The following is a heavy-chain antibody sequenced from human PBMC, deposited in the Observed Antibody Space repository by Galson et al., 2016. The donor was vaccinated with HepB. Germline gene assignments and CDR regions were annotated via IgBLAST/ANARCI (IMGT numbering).Heavy chain of an antibody. CDR1: GYTFSSYA. CDR3: ARERGAGRSWLNP. Sequence: SVKVSCKAAGYTFSSYAIHWVRQAPGQRLEXMGWVNAGNGNKKYSQNFQGRVTFSGDTAASTAYMEVTRLTSEDTAVYYCARERGAGRSWLNPWGQGTLVTVSS. J-gene: IGHJ5*02. V-gene: IGHV1-3*01. CDR2: VNAGNGNK. D-gene: IGHD3-10*01.